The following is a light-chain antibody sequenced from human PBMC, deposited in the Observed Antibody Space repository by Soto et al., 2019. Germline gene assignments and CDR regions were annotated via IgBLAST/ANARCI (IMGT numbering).Light chain of an antibody. CDR2: DVG. Sequence: QSALTQPRSVSGSPGQSVTISCTGTRSDIGIYDYVSWYQHHPSTAPQLIIYDVGKRPSGVPDRFSGSKSGNTASLLISGLQAEDEADYFCCSYAGSYTYVFGSGTKVTVL. V-gene: IGLV2-11*01. J-gene: IGLJ1*01. CDR3: CSYAGSYTYV. CDR1: RSDIGIYDY.